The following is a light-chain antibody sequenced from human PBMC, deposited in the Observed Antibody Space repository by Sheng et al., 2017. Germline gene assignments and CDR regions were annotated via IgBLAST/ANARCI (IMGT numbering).Light chain of an antibody. J-gene: IGLJ1*01. V-gene: IGLV2-23*03. Sequence: QSALTQPASVSVSPGQSITISCTETSGHVETYNLVSWYQQHPGEVPKLIIYEGYKRPSGVSFRFSGSKSGNTASLTISGLQADDDADYYCCSSARGITVFGTGTKVTVL. CDR2: EGY. CDR1: SGHVETYNL. CDR3: CSSARGITV.